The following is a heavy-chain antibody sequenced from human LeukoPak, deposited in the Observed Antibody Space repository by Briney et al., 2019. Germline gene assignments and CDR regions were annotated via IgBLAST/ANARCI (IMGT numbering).Heavy chain of an antibody. D-gene: IGHD5-18*01. V-gene: IGHV4-4*07. J-gene: IGHJ4*02. CDR3: ARRAPRGYSYGRLDY. Sequence: PETLSLTCSVSVASLNTHHSTWIRHPAPQGLEWIGGIYISGSTNYSPYLTRRVSLVVDTSKNQLSLKLRSVTAVDTAVYYCARRAPRGYSYGRLDYWGQGTLVTVSS. CDR2: IYISGST. CDR1: VASLNTHH.